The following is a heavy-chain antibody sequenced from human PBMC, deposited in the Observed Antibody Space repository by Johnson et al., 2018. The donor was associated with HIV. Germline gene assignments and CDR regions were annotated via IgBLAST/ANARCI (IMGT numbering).Heavy chain of an antibody. D-gene: IGHD4-17*01. J-gene: IGHJ3*02. CDR1: GLSFSNFG. V-gene: IGHV3-64*01. CDR2: ISSKGGST. Sequence: VQLVESGGGVVQPGKSLTLSCVGSGLSFSNFGIHWVRQAPGKGLEYVSGISSKGGSTYYANSVKGRFTISRDNSKNTLYLQMGSLRAEDMAVYYCARARTTVTILDAFDIWGQGTMVTVSS. CDR3: ARARTTVTILDAFDI.